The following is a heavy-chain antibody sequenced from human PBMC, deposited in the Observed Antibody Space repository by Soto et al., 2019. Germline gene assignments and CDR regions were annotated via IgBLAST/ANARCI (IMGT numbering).Heavy chain of an antibody. Sequence: GGSLRLSCAASGFTFSGFGMHWVRQAPGRGLEWVAIIWYDGSDKYYADSVKGRFTISRDNSKNTLYLQMNSLRAEDTAVYHCAFGNLSYYFDFWGQGTPVTVSS. CDR3: AFGNLSYYFDF. CDR1: GFTFSGFG. J-gene: IGHJ4*02. V-gene: IGHV3-33*01. D-gene: IGHD3-16*01. CDR2: IWYDGSDK.